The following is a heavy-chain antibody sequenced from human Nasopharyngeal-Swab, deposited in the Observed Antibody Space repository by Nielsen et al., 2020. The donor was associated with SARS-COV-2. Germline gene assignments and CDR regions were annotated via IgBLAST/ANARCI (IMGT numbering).Heavy chain of an antibody. CDR3: ARDLGGPVAASPNGMDV. D-gene: IGHD2-15*01. J-gene: IGHJ6*02. CDR2: INPSGGST. V-gene: IGHV1-46*01. CDR1: GYTFTSYY. Sequence: ASVKVSCKASGYTFTSYYMHWVRQAPGQGLEWMGIINPSGGSTSYAQKFQGRVTMTRDTSTSTVYMELSSLRSEDTAVYYCARDLGGPVAASPNGMDVWGQGTTVTSP.